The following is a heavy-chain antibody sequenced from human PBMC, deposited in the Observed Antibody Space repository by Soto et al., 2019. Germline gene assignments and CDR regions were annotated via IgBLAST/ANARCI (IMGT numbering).Heavy chain of an antibody. D-gene: IGHD4-17*01. J-gene: IGHJ4*02. CDR3: AKFASPPTRNLYGDWYYFDY. CDR1: GFTFSSYA. V-gene: IGHV3-23*01. Sequence: GESLKISCAASGFTFSSYAMSWVRQAPGKGLEWVSAISGSGGSTYYADSVKGRFTISRDNSKNTLYLQMNSLRAEDTAVYYCAKFASPPTRNLYGDWYYFDYWGQGTLVTVSS. CDR2: ISGSGGST.